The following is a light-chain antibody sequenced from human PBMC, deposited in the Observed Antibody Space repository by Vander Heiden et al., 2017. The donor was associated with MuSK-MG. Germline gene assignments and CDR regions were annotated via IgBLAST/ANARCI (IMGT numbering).Light chain of an antibody. Sequence: SYVLTQPPSVSVAPGKTARVTGGENNSGSKSVHCYHQKPGQAPVLVIFYDSDRPSGIPERFSGSNSGNTATLTISRVEAGDEADYYCQVWDSSSDHYVVFGGGTKLTVL. CDR2: YDS. V-gene: IGLV3-21*04. J-gene: IGLJ2*01. CDR3: QVWDSSSDHYVV. CDR1: NSGSKS.